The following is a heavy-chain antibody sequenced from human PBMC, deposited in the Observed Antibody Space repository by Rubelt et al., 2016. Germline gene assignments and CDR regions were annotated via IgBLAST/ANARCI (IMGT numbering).Heavy chain of an antibody. CDR2: INHSGST. Sequence: QVQLQQWGAGLLKPSETLSLTCAVYGGSFSGYYWSWIRQPPGKGLEWIGEINHSGSTNYNPSLKSRVTISVDTSKNQFSLKLSSVTAADTAVYYCASPRYSSSSNFDYWGQGTLVTVSS. CDR1: GGSFSGYY. CDR3: ASPRYSSSSNFDY. D-gene: IGHD6-6*01. J-gene: IGHJ4*02. V-gene: IGHV4-34*01.